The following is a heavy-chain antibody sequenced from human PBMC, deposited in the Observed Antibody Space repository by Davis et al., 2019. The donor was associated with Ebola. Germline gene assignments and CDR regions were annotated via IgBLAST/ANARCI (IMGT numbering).Heavy chain of an antibody. CDR1: GLTFSSYS. CDR2: IKDDGTET. D-gene: IGHD3-10*01. V-gene: IGHV3-7*01. Sequence: GGSLRLSCAASGLTFSSYSINWVRQAPGKGLEWVATIKDDGTETYYVDSVKGRFSLSRDNARNSLFLQMNSLRVEDTAVYFCARYGRMIDYWGRGTLVTVSA. J-gene: IGHJ4*02. CDR3: ARYGRMIDY.